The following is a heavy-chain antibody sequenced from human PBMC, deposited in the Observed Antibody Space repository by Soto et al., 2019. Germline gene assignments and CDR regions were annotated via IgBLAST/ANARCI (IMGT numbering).Heavy chain of an antibody. CDR3: ASVSSSWDGNYNCFDP. J-gene: IGHJ5*02. V-gene: IGHV4-59*01. D-gene: IGHD6-13*01. Sequence: SETLSLTCTVSGGSISSYYWSWIRQPPGKGLEWIGYIYYSGSTNYNPSLKSRVTISVDTSKNQFSLKLSSVTAADTAVYYCASVSSSWDGNYNCFDPWGQGTLVTVSS. CDR1: GGSISSYY. CDR2: IYYSGST.